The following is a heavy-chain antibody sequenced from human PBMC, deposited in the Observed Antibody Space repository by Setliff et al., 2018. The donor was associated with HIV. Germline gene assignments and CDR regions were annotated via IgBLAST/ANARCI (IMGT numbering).Heavy chain of an antibody. CDR1: NYILTSYH. D-gene: IGHD3-10*01. V-gene: IGHV3-33*01. CDR3: ARDTWYYSAKHLDV. Sequence: SCKASNYILTSYHMIWVRRAPGKGLECVANIWYDGSKKYYADSVKGRFTISRDNSENTLYLEMNNLRAEDTAVYYCARDTWYYSAKHLDVWGKGTTVTVSS. CDR2: IWYDGSKK. J-gene: IGHJ6*04.